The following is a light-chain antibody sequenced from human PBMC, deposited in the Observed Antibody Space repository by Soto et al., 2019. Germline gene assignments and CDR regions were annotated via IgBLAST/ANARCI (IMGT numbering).Light chain of an antibody. J-gene: IGKJ1*01. V-gene: IGKV3D-15*01. CDR3: QQYNNWPPWT. CDR2: GAS. Sequence: EIVMTQSPATLSVSPGERATLSCRASQSVSSNLAWYQQKPGQAPRLLIYGASTRATGIPARFSGSGSGTEFTLTISSLQSEEFAVYYCQQYNNWPPWTVGQWTKVEIK. CDR1: QSVSSN.